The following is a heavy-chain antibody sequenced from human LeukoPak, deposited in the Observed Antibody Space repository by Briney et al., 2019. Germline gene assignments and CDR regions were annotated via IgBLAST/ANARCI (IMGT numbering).Heavy chain of an antibody. CDR1: GGSFSGYY. CDR3: ARGPSARRWFDP. J-gene: IGHJ5*02. D-gene: IGHD6-6*01. V-gene: IGHV4-34*01. Sequence: SETLSLTCAVYGGSFSGYYWSWIRQPPGKGLEWIGEINHSGSTNYNPSLKSRVTISVDTSKNQFSLKLSSVTAADSAVYYCARGPSARRWFDPWGQGTLVTVSS. CDR2: INHSGST.